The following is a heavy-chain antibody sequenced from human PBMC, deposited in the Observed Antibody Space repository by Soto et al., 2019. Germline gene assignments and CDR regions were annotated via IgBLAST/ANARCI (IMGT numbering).Heavy chain of an antibody. Sequence: PGGSLRLSCAASGFSFGNFAMGWVRQAPGQGLEWVASITIGGSYTTYANSVRGRFVISRDNAKNILNLQMSSLRDDDTAVYSCAKWSRSDVLWGRGTLVTVSS. CDR2: ITIGGSYT. V-gene: IGHV3-23*01. CDR1: GFSFGNFA. CDR3: AKWSRSDVL. D-gene: IGHD2-21*01. J-gene: IGHJ1*01.